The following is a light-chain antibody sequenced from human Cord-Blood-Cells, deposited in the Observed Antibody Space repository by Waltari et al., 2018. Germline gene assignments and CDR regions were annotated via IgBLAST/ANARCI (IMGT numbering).Light chain of an antibody. V-gene: IGKV3-15*01. CDR1: QSFSSN. CDR3: QQYNNWPYWT. Sequence: DIVMTQSPATLSVSPGERATLSCRASQSFSSNLAWYQQKPGQAPRLLIYGASTRATGIPARFSGSGSGTEFTLTISSLQSEDFAVYYCQQYNNWPYWTFGQGTKVEIK. CDR2: GAS. J-gene: IGKJ1*01.